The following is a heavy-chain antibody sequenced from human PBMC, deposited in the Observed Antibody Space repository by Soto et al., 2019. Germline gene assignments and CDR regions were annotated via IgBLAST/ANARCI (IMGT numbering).Heavy chain of an antibody. D-gene: IGHD3-10*01. CDR3: VRGPSGPRLSD. J-gene: IGHJ4*02. V-gene: IGHV4-30-2*01. CDR1: GGSISSGGFS. CDR2: IYHSGST. Sequence: PSETLSLTCAVSGGSISSGGFSCNWIRQPPGKGLEWIGYIYHSGSTYFNPSLKSRVTMSVDRSTNQFSLKLSSVTAADTAVYYCVRGPSGPRLSDWGLGTLVTVSS.